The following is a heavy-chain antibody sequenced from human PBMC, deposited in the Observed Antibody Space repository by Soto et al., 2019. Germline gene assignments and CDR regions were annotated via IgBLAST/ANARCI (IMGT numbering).Heavy chain of an antibody. V-gene: IGHV3-74*01. CDR2: INSDGSST. D-gene: IGHD3-22*01. CDR1: RFTFSNYW. J-gene: IGHJ4*02. CDR3: ARDPHYFYDSTGYYDY. Sequence: GGSLRLSCAASRFTFSNYWMHWVRQAPGKGLVWVSRINSDGSSTGYADSVKGRFTISRDNAKNTLYLQMNSLRAEDTAVYYCARDPHYFYDSTGYYDYWRKGTLVTVSS.